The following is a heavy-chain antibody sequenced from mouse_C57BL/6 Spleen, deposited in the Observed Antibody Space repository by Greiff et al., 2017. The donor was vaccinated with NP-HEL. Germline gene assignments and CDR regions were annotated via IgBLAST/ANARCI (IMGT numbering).Heavy chain of an antibody. CDR3: TTGNYLDY. Sequence: VQLKESGAELVRPGASVKLSCTASGFNIKDDYMHWVKQRPEQGLEWIGWIDPENGDTEYASKFQGKATITADTSSNTAYLQLSSQTSEDTAVYYCTTGNYLDYWGQGTTLTVSS. J-gene: IGHJ2*01. CDR2: IDPENGDT. CDR1: GFNIKDDY. V-gene: IGHV14-4*01.